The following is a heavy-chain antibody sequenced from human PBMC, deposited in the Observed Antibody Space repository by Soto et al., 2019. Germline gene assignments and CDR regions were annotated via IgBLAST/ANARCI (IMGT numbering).Heavy chain of an antibody. CDR1: GFTFSSYS. J-gene: IGHJ1*01. CDR2: ISSSSSTI. Sequence: PGGSLRLSCAASGFTFSSYSMNWVRQAPGKGLEWVSYISSSSSTIYYADSVKGRFTISRDNAKNSLYLQMNSLRDEDTAVYYCARGGRRSSWYSEYFQPWGQGTLVLVTS. V-gene: IGHV3-48*02. CDR3: ARGGRRSSWYSEYFQP. D-gene: IGHD6-13*01.